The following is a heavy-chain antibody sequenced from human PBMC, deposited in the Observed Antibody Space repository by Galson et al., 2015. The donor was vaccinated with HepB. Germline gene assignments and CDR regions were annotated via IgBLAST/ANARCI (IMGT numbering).Heavy chain of an antibody. Sequence: QSGAEVKKPGESLRISCKGSGYSFTSYWISWVRQMPGKGLEWMGRIDPSDSYTNYSPSFQGHVTISADKSISTAYLQWSSLKASDTAMYYCARLPSEVATTYYFDYWGQGTLVTVSS. V-gene: IGHV5-10-1*01. J-gene: IGHJ4*02. CDR2: IDPSDSYT. D-gene: IGHD5-12*01. CDR1: GYSFTSYW. CDR3: ARLPSEVATTYYFDY.